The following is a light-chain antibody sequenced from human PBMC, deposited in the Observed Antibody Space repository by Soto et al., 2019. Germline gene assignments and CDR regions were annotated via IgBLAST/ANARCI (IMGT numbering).Light chain of an antibody. CDR2: DAS. CDR1: QNINAW. J-gene: IGKJ5*01. V-gene: IGKV1-5*01. Sequence: DIHITHSPSSLSVSVGDRVTITCRTSQNINAWLAWYQQRPGQAPKLLIYDASTVQSGVPSRFSGSGSGTEFILTISSVESEDFAIYYCQQHNDWPTFGQGTRLEIK. CDR3: QQHNDWPT.